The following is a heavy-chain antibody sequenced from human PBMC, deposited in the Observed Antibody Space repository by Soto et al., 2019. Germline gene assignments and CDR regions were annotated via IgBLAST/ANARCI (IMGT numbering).Heavy chain of an antibody. CDR2: ISGSGGST. CDR1: GFTFSTYA. Sequence: GGSLRLSCAASGFTFSTYAMSWVRQAPGKGLEWVSAISGSGGSTYYADSVKGRFTISIDNSKNTLFLQMNSLRAEDTAVYYCAKDHIVVLPAAITDWGQGTLVTVSS. J-gene: IGHJ4*02. CDR3: AKDHIVVLPAAITD. V-gene: IGHV3-23*01. D-gene: IGHD2-2*02.